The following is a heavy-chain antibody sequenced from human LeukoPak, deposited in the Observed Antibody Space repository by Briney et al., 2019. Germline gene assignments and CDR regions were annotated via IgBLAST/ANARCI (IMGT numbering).Heavy chain of an antibody. D-gene: IGHD3-22*01. CDR3: ARPYYYDSRIDP. Sequence: SQTLSLTCTISGGSISSGDYYWSWIRQPPGKGLEWIGYTYYSGSTYYNPSLKNRVSISVDTSKNQFSLNLSSVTAADTAVYYCARPYYYDSRIDPWGQGTLVTVSS. J-gene: IGHJ5*02. V-gene: IGHV4-30-4*01. CDR1: GGSISSGDYY. CDR2: TYYSGST.